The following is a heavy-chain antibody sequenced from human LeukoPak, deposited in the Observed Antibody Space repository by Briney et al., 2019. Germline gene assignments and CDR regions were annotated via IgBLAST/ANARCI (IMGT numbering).Heavy chain of an antibody. D-gene: IGHD3-10*01. CDR3: ATDFGEAMVRGVITPGAFDY. Sequence: GASVKVSCKVSGYTLTELSMHWVRQAPGKGLEWMGGFDTEDGETIYAQKFQGRVTMTEDTSTDTAYMELSSLRSEDTAVYYCATDFGEAMVRGVITPGAFDYWGQGTLVTVSS. V-gene: IGHV1-24*01. CDR1: GYTLTELS. J-gene: IGHJ4*02. CDR2: FDTEDGET.